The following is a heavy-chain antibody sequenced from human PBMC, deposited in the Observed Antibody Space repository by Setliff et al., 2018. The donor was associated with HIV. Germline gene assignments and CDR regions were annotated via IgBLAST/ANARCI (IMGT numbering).Heavy chain of an antibody. D-gene: IGHD1-26*01. J-gene: IGHJ4*02. CDR2: INPSGGST. CDR1: GYTFTRYF. V-gene: IGHV1-46*01. CDR3: ARGWEGGMDY. Sequence: VKVSCKASGYTFTRYFMHCVRQAPGQGLERLGMINPSGGSTWYAQKFQGRVTMTGDTSTNTLYMELSSLRSEDTAVYYCARGWEGGMDYWGQGTLVTVSS.